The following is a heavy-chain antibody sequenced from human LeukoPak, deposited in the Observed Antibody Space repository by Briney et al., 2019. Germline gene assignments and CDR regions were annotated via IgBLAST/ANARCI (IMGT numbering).Heavy chain of an antibody. D-gene: IGHD4-17*01. V-gene: IGHV3-23*01. CDR2: ISGSGGST. Sequence: PGGSLRLSCAASGFTFSSYAMGWVRQAPGKGLEWVSAISGSGGSTYYADSVKGRFTISRDNSKNTLYLQMNSLRAEDTAVYYCAKDVAYGVYVSLWFDPWGQGTLVTVSS. CDR1: GFTFSSYA. CDR3: AKDVAYGVYVSLWFDP. J-gene: IGHJ5*02.